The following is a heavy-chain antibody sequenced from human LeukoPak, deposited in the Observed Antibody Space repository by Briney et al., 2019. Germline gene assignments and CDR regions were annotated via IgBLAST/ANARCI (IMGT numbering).Heavy chain of an antibody. CDR1: GFTFSSYR. CDR2: IVSDGSNT. Sequence: PGGSLRLSCAASGFTFSSYRMNWVRQVPGKGLVWVSRIVSDGSNTNYADSVKGRFTISRDNAKNTLYLQMNSLRVEDTAVYYCARGRPHGNDYWGQGTLVTVSS. J-gene: IGHJ4*02. CDR3: ARGRPHGNDY. V-gene: IGHV3-74*01. D-gene: IGHD4-23*01.